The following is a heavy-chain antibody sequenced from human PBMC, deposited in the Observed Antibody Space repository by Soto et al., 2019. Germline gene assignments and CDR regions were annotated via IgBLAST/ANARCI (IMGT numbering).Heavy chain of an antibody. CDR1: GYTFASYG. V-gene: IGHV1-18*01. D-gene: IGHD3-9*01. CDR3: ARDHSHYEILTGYYKPYDY. Sequence: GASVKVSCKASGYTFASYGISWVRQAPGQGLEWMGWISAYNGNTNYAQKLQGRVTMTTDTSTSTAYMELRSLRSDDTAVYYCARDHSHYEILTGYYKPYDYWGQGTLVTVSS. CDR2: ISAYNGNT. J-gene: IGHJ4*02.